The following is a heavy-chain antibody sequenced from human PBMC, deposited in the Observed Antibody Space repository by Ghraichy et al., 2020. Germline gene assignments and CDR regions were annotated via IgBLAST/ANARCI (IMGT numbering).Heavy chain of an antibody. V-gene: IGHV1-24*01. CDR3: ATGGIVVVPAAIDYYGMDV. J-gene: IGHJ6*02. CDR1: GYTLTELS. CDR2: FDPEDGET. Sequence: ASVKVSCKVSGYTLTELSMHWVRQAPGKGLEWMGGFDPEDGETIYAQKFQGRVTMTEDTSTDTAYMELSSLRSEDTAVYYCATGGIVVVPAAIDYYGMDVWGQGTTVTVSS. D-gene: IGHD2-2*01.